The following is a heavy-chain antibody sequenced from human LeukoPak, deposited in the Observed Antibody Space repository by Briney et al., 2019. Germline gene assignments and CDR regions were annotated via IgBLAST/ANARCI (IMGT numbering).Heavy chain of an antibody. CDR1: GGTFSSYA. D-gene: IGHD6-13*01. Sequence: SVKVSCKASGGTFSSYAISWVRQAPGQGLEWMGGIIPIFGTANYAQKFQGRVTITADESTSTAYMELSSLRSEDTAVYYCARNPVSSSWYTYYFDYWGQGTLVTVSS. V-gene: IGHV1-69*01. CDR2: IIPIFGTA. CDR3: ARNPVSSSWYTYYFDY. J-gene: IGHJ4*02.